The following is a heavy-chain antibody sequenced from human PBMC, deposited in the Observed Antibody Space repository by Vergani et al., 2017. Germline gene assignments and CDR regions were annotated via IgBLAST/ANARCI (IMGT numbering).Heavy chain of an antibody. V-gene: IGHV3-23*01. CDR1: GFTFDNYA. CDR3: AKGLGITPADLWEGFDS. Sequence: EVHSLESGGGLIQPGGSLRISCAASGFTFDNYAMTWVRQAPGKGLQGVSGISGSGSSKFYEDSLKGRVTISRDNAKNTLVLEMNSLRTEDTATYFCAKGLGITPADLWEGFDSWGPGTVVLVS. J-gene: IGHJ4*02. CDR2: ISGSGSSK. D-gene: IGHD1-26*01.